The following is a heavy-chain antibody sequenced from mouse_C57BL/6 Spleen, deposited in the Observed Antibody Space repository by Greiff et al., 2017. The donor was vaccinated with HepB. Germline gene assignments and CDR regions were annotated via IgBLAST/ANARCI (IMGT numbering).Heavy chain of an antibody. D-gene: IGHD1-1*01. CDR3: ARRYGSSYGYWYFDV. V-gene: IGHV1-80*01. CDR2: IYPGDGDT. Sequence: VQLQQSGAELVKPGASVKISCKASGYAFSSYWMNWVKQRPGKGLEWIGQIYPGDGDTNYNGKFKGKATLTADKSSSTAYMQLSSLTSEDSAVYFCARRYGSSYGYWYFDVWGTGTTVTVSS. CDR1: GYAFSSYW. J-gene: IGHJ1*03.